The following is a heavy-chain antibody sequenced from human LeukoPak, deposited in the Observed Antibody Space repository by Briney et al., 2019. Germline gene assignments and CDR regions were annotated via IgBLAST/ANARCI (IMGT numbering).Heavy chain of an antibody. CDR3: ARLSTVTTSFDY. CDR1: GGSISYYY. D-gene: IGHD4-11*01. CDR2: IYTSGRT. Sequence: SETLSLTCTVSGGSISYYYWNWIRQPAGKGLEWIGRIYTSGRTYHNPSLKSRVSMSVDTSKNQFSLKLSFVTAADTAVYYCARLSTVTTSFDYWGQGTLVTVSS. J-gene: IGHJ4*02. V-gene: IGHV4-4*07.